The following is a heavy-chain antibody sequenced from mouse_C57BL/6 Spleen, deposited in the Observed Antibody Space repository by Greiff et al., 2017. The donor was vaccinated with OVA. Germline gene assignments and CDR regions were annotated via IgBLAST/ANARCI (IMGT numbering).Heavy chain of an antibody. J-gene: IGHJ3*01. Sequence: EVQRVESGGGLVQPKGSLKLSCAASGFSFNTYAMNWVRQAPGKGLEWVARIRSKSNNYATYYTDSVKDRFTISRDDSESMLYLQMNNLKTEGTAMYYYVRQEAYDGYLFAYWGQGTLLTVSA. CDR2: IRSKSNNYAT. CDR1: GFSFNTYA. CDR3: VRQEAYDGYLFAY. V-gene: IGHV10-1*01. D-gene: IGHD2-3*01.